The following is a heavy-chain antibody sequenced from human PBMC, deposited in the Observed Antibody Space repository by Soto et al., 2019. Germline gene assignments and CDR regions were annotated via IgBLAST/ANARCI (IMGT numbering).Heavy chain of an antibody. Sequence: LRLSCAASGFTFSAYTIHWVRQAPDKGLDWVAAISNDGSNKYYADSVKGRFTISRDNSKNTLYLQMSSLRAEDTAVYYCPKDLRAAGYDFWSGYYGGPPYYYYGMDVWGQGTTVTVSS. D-gene: IGHD3-3*01. CDR1: GFTFSAYT. V-gene: IGHV3-30-3*01. J-gene: IGHJ6*02. CDR3: PKDLRAAGYDFWSGYYGGPPYYYYGMDV. CDR2: ISNDGSNK.